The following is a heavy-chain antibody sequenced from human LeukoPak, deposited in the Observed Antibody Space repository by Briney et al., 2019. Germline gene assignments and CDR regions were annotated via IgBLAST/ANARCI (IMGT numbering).Heavy chain of an antibody. D-gene: IGHD6-19*01. CDR2: IYYSGST. J-gene: IGHJ6*02. CDR1: SGSISSYY. CDR3: ARLEGSGWPYYGMDV. Sequence: PSETLFLTCTVSSGSISSYYWSWIRQPPGKGLEWSGYIYYSGSTNYNPSLKSRVTISVDTSKNQFSLKLSSVTAADTAVYYCARLEGSGWPYYGMDVWGQGTTVTVSS. V-gene: IGHV4-59*08.